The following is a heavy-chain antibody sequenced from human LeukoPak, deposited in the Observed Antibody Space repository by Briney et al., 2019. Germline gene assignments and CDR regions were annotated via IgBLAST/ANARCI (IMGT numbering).Heavy chain of an antibody. CDR2: IYHSGST. CDR1: GGSISSSNW. V-gene: IGHV4-4*02. D-gene: IGHD2-15*01. Sequence: SVTLSLTCAVSGGSISSSNWWSWVRQPPGKGLEGIGEIYHSGSTNYNPSLKSRVTISVDKSKNQFSLKLSSVTAADTAVYYCARLFGYCSGGSCYPHYFDYWGQGTLVTVSS. J-gene: IGHJ4*02. CDR3: ARLFGYCSGGSCYPHYFDY.